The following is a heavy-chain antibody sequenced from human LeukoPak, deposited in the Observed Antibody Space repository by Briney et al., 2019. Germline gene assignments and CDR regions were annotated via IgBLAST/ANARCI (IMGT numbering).Heavy chain of an antibody. CDR2: FDPEDGET. D-gene: IGHD3-16*02. CDR3: ATEFRPLQYDYVWGSYRYQHWFDP. V-gene: IGHV1-24*01. CDR1: GYTLTELS. J-gene: IGHJ5*02. Sequence: SVSVSCTVSGYTLTELSMHWVRQAPGKGREWMGGFDPEDGETIYAQKFQGRVTMTEDTSTDTAYMELSSLRSEDTAVYYCATEFRPLQYDYVWGSYRYQHWFDPWGQGTLVTVSS.